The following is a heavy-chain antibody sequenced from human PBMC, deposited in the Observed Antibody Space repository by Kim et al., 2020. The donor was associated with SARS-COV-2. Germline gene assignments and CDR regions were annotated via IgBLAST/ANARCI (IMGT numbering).Heavy chain of an antibody. V-gene: IGHV3-74*01. Sequence: SSTTYADSVKGRFTVSRGNAKNTLYLQMSSLRAEETAMYYCASRIYTSFDSWGQGTLVTVSS. CDR3: ASRIYTSFDS. CDR2: SST. J-gene: IGHJ4*02.